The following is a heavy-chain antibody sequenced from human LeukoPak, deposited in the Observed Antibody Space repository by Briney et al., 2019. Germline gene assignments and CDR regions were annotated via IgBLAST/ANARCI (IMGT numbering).Heavy chain of an antibody. D-gene: IGHD4-11*01. J-gene: IGHJ6*02. V-gene: IGHV4-59*01. CDR1: SGSISSYY. Sequence: SETLSLTCTVSSGSISSYYWSWIRQPPGKGLEWIGYIYYSGSTNYNPSLKSRVTISVDTSKNQFSLKLSSVTAADTAVYYCAREVREDGMDVWGQGTTVTVSS. CDR3: AREVREDGMDV. CDR2: IYYSGST.